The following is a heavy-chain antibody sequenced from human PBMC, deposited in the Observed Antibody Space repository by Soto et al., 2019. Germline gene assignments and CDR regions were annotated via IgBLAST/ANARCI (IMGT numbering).Heavy chain of an antibody. D-gene: IGHD5-12*01. V-gene: IGHV3-9*02. CDR1: GFTADDYA. CDR3: AKDMKWGGITTIHYVDS. J-gene: IGHJ4*02. Sequence: EVQLVESGGGLVQPGRSLRLSCVASGFTADDYALHWVRQAPGKGQEWVSGISSNSDTIHYADSVKGRFTISRDNAKNSLFAQMNSLRPEDTAVYYCAKDMKWGGITTIHYVDSWGQGTLVTVSS. CDR2: ISSNSDTI.